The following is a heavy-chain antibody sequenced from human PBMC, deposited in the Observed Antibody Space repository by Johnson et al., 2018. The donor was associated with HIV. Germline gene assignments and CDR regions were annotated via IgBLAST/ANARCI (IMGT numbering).Heavy chain of an antibody. J-gene: IGHJ3*02. V-gene: IGHV3-13*01. CDR2: IGTAGDT. CDR3: ARDFVAFGECTAFDI. Sequence: VQLVESGGGVVQPGRSLRLSCAASGFTFSSYDMHWVRQATGKGLEWVSAIGTAGDTYYADSVKGRFTISRDNSKNTLYLQMNRLRAEDTALYYCARDFVAFGECTAFDIWGQGTRVTVSS. D-gene: IGHD3-10*01. CDR1: GFTFSSYD.